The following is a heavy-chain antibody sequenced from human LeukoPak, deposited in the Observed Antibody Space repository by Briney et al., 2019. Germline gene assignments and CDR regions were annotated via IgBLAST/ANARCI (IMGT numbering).Heavy chain of an antibody. CDR2: IYSGATK. CDR3: AKSDLTDYDDSSGYSDY. D-gene: IGHD3-22*01. V-gene: IGHV3-53*05. Sequence: GGSLCLSCAVSGFTVICNYMGWVRQAPGKGWEWVAFIYSGATKYSADFVKGRFTISRDNSKKTLYLQMNMLRDETPDVYYWAKSDLTDYDDSSGYSDYWGQGTLVTVSS. CDR1: GFTVICNY. J-gene: IGHJ4*02.